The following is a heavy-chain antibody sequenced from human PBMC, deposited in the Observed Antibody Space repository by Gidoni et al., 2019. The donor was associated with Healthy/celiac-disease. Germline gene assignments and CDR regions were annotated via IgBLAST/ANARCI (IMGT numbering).Heavy chain of an antibody. J-gene: IGHJ4*02. V-gene: IGHV3-23*01. CDR2: ISGSGGST. CDR3: AKDASPYDILTGYLGY. Sequence: EVQLFESGGGLVQPGGSLRLSCAASGFTFSSYAMSWGRQAPGKGLEWVSAISGSGGSTYYADSVKGRFTISRDNSKNTLYLQMNSLRAEDTAVYYCAKDASPYDILTGYLGYWGQGTLVTVSS. D-gene: IGHD3-9*01. CDR1: GFTFSSYA.